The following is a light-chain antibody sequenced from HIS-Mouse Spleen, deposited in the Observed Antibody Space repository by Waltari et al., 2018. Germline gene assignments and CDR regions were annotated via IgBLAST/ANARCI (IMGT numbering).Light chain of an antibody. V-gene: IGLV3-10*01. Sequence: SYELTQPPSVSVSPGQTARITCSGDALPTKYAYWYQQKSGQAPVLVIYEDSKRPSGIPERFSGSSSGTMATLTISGVQAEDEADYYCQSADSSGTGWVFGGGTKLTVL. CDR1: ALPTKY. CDR3: QSADSSGTGWV. J-gene: IGLJ3*02. CDR2: EDS.